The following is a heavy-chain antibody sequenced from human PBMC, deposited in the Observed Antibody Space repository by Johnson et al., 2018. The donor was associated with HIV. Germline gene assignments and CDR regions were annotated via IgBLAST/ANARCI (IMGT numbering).Heavy chain of an antibody. CDR3: ARAMYYYDTSGYLIRPRAFDI. V-gene: IGHV3-30*03. J-gene: IGHJ3*02. CDR1: GFTFSSYG. Sequence: QVQLVESGGGVVQPGRSLRLSCAASGFTFSSYGMHWVRQAPGKGLEWVAVISYDGSNKYYADSVKGRFTVSSDNAKNSLYLQMNSLRAEDTALYYCARAMYYYDTSGYLIRPRAFDIWGQGTVVTVSS. CDR2: ISYDGSNK. D-gene: IGHD3-22*01.